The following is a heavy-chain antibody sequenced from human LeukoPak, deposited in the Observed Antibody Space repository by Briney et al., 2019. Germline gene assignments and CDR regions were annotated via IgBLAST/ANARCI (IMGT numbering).Heavy chain of an antibody. J-gene: IGHJ4*02. CDR1: GFTFDDYG. CDR2: INWNGGST. CDR3: ARRDRYNWNDLDY. D-gene: IGHD1-20*01. Sequence: PGGSLRHSCAASGFTFDDYGMSWVRPAPGKGLEWVSGINWNGGSTGYADSVKGRFTISRDNAKNSLYLQMNSLRAEDTALYYCARRDRYNWNDLDYWGQGTLVTVCS. V-gene: IGHV3-20*04.